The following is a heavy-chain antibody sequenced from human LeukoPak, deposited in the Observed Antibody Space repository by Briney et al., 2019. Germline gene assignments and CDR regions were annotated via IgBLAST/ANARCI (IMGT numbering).Heavy chain of an antibody. J-gene: IGHJ4*02. CDR3: AKDGVRYYDSSGYFDY. Sequence: GGSLRVSCAASGFSFSNYAMTWVRQAPGKGLEWVSTISCSGDTTYYAESVKGRVTISRDNSKNTLFLQMNSLRAEDTAVYYCAKDGVRYYDSSGYFDYWGQGTLVTVSS. V-gene: IGHV3-23*01. D-gene: IGHD3-22*01. CDR2: ISCSGDTT. CDR1: GFSFSNYA.